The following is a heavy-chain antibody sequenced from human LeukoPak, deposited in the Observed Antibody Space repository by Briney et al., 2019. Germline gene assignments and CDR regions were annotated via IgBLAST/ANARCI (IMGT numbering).Heavy chain of an antibody. D-gene: IGHD2/OR15-2a*01. CDR2: INSDGSWT. J-gene: IGHJ4*02. Sequence: TGGSLRLSCAASGFTFSRHWMHWVRQVPGKGLVWVSHINSDGSWTSYADSVKGRFTISKDNAKNTVYLQMNSLRAEDTAVYYCTSFYETNWGQGTLVTVSS. CDR1: GFTFSRHW. CDR3: TSFYETN. V-gene: IGHV3-74*01.